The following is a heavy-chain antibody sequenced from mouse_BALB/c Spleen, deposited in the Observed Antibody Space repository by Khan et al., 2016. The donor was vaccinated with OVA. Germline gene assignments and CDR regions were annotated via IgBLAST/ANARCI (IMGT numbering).Heavy chain of an antibody. V-gene: IGHV1-76*01. J-gene: IGHJ2*01. CDR3: SRADYGSSDCDY. CDR2: IYPGTGST. D-gene: IGHD1-1*01. Sequence: QVQLKQSGAELVRPGASVKLSCKTSGYIFTSYWIHWVKQRSGQGLEWIARIYPGTGSTYYNEKFKGKATLTADKSSSNAYMPLSRLKSEDSTVDFCSRADYGSSDCDYWGQGTTLPVSA. CDR1: GYIFTSYW.